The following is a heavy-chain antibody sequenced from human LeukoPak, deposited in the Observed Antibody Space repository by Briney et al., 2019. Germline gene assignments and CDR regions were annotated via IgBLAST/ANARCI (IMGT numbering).Heavy chain of an antibody. V-gene: IGHV3-21*01. Sequence: PGGSLRLSCAASGFTFSSYSMNWVRQAPGKGLEWVSSISSSSSYIYYADSVKGRFTISRDNAKNSLYLQMNSLRAEDTAVYYCARDGWGGDTDVPDAFDIWGQGTMVTVSS. CDR3: ARDGWGGDTDVPDAFDI. D-gene: IGHD6-19*01. J-gene: IGHJ3*02. CDR2: ISSSSSYI. CDR1: GFTFSSYS.